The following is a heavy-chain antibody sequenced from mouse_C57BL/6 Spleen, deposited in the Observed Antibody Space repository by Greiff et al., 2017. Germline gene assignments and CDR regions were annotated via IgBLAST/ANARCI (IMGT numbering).Heavy chain of an antibody. CDR1: GYSITSGYY. Sequence: EVKVEESGPGLVKPSQSLSLTCSVTGYSITSGYYWNWIRQFPGNKLEWMGYISYDGSNNYNPSLKNRISITRDTSKNQFFLKLNSVTTEDTATYYCAREGYYDYGWYFDVWGTGTTVTVSS. V-gene: IGHV3-6*01. D-gene: IGHD2-4*01. J-gene: IGHJ1*03. CDR3: AREGYYDYGWYFDV. CDR2: ISYDGSN.